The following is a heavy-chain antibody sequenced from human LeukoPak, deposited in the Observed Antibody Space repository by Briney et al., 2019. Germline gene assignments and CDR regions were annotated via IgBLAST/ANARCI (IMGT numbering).Heavy chain of an antibody. Sequence: PSETLSLTCAVYGGSFSGYYWSWIRQPPGKGLEWIGEINHSGSTNYNPSLKSRVTISVDTSKNQFSLKLNSVTAADTAVYYCARSSSSWYWFDPWGQGTLVTVSS. V-gene: IGHV4-34*01. CDR1: GGSFSGYY. D-gene: IGHD6-13*01. J-gene: IGHJ5*02. CDR3: ARSSSSWYWFDP. CDR2: INHSGST.